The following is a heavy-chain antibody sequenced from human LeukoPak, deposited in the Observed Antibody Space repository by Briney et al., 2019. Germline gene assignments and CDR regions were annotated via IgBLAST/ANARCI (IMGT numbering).Heavy chain of an antibody. CDR2: INHSGST. CDR3: ASTPRSIAVAGSLLDY. V-gene: IGHV4-34*01. Sequence: SETLSLTCAVYGGSFSGYYWSWIRQPPGKGLEWIGEINHSGSTNYNPSLKSRVTISVDTSKNQFSLKLSSVTAADTAVYYCASTPRSIAVAGSLLDYWGQGTLVTVSS. CDR1: GGSFSGYY. D-gene: IGHD6-19*01. J-gene: IGHJ4*02.